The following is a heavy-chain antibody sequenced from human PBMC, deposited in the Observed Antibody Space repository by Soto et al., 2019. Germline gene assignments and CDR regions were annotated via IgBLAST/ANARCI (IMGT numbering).Heavy chain of an antibody. CDR1: GFTFSSYG. J-gene: IGHJ6*02. CDR2: IWYDGSNK. Sequence: GGSLRLSCVASGFTFSSYGMHWVRQAPGKGLEWVAVIWYDGSNKYYADSVKGRFTISRDNSKNTLYLQMNSLRAEDTAVYYCARAAPGSHYYYYYYGMDVWGQGTTVTVSS. CDR3: ARAAPGSHYYYYYYGMDV. V-gene: IGHV3-33*01.